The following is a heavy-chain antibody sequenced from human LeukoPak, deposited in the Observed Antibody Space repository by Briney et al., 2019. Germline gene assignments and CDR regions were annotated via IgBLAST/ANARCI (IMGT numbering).Heavy chain of an antibody. CDR3: ARSLGGNSDSGSYYGY. CDR1: GYTFTGYY. CDR2: INPNSGGT. Sequence: ASVKVSCKASGYTFTGYYMHWVRQAPGQGLEWMGRINPNSGGTNYAQKFQGRVTMTRDTSISTAYMELSRLRSDDTAVYYCARSLGGNSDSGSYYGYWGQGTLVTVSS. D-gene: IGHD1-26*01. V-gene: IGHV1-2*06. J-gene: IGHJ4*02.